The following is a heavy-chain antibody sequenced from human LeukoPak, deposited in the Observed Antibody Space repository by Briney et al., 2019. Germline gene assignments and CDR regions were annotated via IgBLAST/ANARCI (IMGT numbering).Heavy chain of an antibody. Sequence: PSETLSLTCTVSGGSISSYYWSWIRQPAGKGLEWIGRIYRSGSTNYNPSLKSRVTMSVDTSKNQFSLKLSSVTAADTAAYYCARGEGGSGSYYYYVDVWGQGTTVTVSS. D-gene: IGHD3-10*01. CDR2: IYRSGST. V-gene: IGHV4-4*07. J-gene: IGHJ6*02. CDR1: GGSISSYY. CDR3: ARGEGGSGSYYYYVDV.